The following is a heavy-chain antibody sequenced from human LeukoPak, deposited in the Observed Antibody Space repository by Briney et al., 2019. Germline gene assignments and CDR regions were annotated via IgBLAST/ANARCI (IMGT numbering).Heavy chain of an antibody. D-gene: IGHD3-3*01. CDR3: AKDITTVVNYGCDY. Sequence: GGSLRLSCAASGFTFSNYGMHWVRQAPGKWLEWVAFIRYDGSNKYYTDSVKGRFTISRDNSKNTLYLQMNSLRAEDTAVYYCAKDITTVVNYGCDYWGQGTLVTVSS. V-gene: IGHV3-30*02. CDR2: IRYDGSNK. CDR1: GFTFSNYG. J-gene: IGHJ4*02.